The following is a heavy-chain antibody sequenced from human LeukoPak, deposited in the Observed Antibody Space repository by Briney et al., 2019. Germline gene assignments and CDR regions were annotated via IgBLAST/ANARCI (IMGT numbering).Heavy chain of an antibody. J-gene: IGHJ4*02. Sequence: SETLSLTCTVSGGSISSYYWGWIRQPPGKGLEWIGSIYYSGSTYYNPSLKSRVTISVDTPKNQFSLKLSSVTAADTAVYYCARRRLGIVGATSLGYWGQGTLVTVSS. CDR1: GGSISSYY. D-gene: IGHD1-26*01. CDR3: ARRRLGIVGATSLGY. V-gene: IGHV4-39*01. CDR2: IYYSGST.